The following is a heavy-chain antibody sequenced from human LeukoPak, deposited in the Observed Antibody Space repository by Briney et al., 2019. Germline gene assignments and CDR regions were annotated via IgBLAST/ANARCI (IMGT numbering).Heavy chain of an antibody. D-gene: IGHD2-8*01. CDR1: GFTFNNYA. CDR3: AKDRCSNGIGCLYYYMDV. Sequence: GGSLRLSCAASGFTFNNYAMSWVRQAPGRGLEWVSAISSGGDTTYYADSVKGRFSISRDNSKNTLYLQMNSLRAEDTAVYYCAKDRCSNGIGCLYYYMDVWGKGTTVTISS. V-gene: IGHV3-23*01. J-gene: IGHJ6*04. CDR2: ISSGGDTT.